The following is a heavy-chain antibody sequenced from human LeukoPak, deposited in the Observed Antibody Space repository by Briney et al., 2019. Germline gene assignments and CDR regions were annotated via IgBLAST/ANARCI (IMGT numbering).Heavy chain of an antibody. CDR1: GFTFSGIA. Sequence: GESLRLSCAASGFTFSGIAMSWVRQAPDKGLEWVSTISGSGGGTYYADSVKGRFTISRDDSKNTLYLQMNSLRADDTAVYYCAKDLGRYRNNFFDYWGQGNLVTVPS. J-gene: IGHJ4*02. CDR2: ISGSGGGT. V-gene: IGHV3-23*01. D-gene: IGHD1-26*01. CDR3: AKDLGRYRNNFFDY.